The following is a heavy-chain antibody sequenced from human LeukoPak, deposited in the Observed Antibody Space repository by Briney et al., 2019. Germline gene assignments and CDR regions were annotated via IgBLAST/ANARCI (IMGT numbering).Heavy chain of an antibody. V-gene: IGHV1-3*03. J-gene: IGHJ4*02. CDR2: INAGNGNT. Sequence: VASVKVSCKASGYTFTSYAMHWVRQAPGQRLEWMGWINAGNGNTKYSQEFQGRVTITRDTSASTAYMELSSLRSEDTAVYYCARDRHKYNYDGSGYPPYWGQGTLVTVSS. D-gene: IGHD3-22*01. CDR1: GYTFTSYA. CDR3: ARDRHKYNYDGSGYPPY.